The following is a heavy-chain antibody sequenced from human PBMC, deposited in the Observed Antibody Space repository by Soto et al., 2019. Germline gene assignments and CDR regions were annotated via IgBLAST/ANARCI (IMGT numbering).Heavy chain of an antibody. CDR3: ARYGSGSSVWFDP. Sequence: SETLSFTCTVSGGSISSYYWSWIRQPPGKGLEWIGYIYYSGSTNYNPSLKSRVTISVDTSKNQFSLKLSSVTAADTAVYYCARYGSGSSVWFDPWGQGTLVTVSS. CDR1: GGSISSYY. V-gene: IGHV4-59*01. D-gene: IGHD3-10*01. CDR2: IYYSGST. J-gene: IGHJ5*02.